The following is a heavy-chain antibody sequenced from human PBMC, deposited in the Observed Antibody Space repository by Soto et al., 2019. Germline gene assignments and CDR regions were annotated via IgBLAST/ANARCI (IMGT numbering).Heavy chain of an antibody. Sequence: ASVKVSCKASGYTLTGYYMHWVRQAPGQGLEWMGWINPNSGGTNYAQKFQGWVTMTRDTSISTAYMELSRLRSDDTAVYYCARGDSSGYYFDDAFDIWGQGTMVT. V-gene: IGHV1-2*04. CDR3: ARGDSSGYYFDDAFDI. CDR2: INPNSGGT. CDR1: GYTLTGYY. D-gene: IGHD3-22*01. J-gene: IGHJ3*02.